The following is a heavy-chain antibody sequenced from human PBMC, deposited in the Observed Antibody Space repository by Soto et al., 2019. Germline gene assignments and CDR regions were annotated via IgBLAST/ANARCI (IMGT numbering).Heavy chain of an antibody. CDR2: ISSSSSTI. Sequence: GGCLRLSCAASGFTFSSYSMNWVRQAPGKGLEWVSYISSSSSTIYYADSVKGRFTISRDNAKNSLYLQMNSLRDEDTAVYYCARGCSSTSCLYYYYYYGMDVWGQGTTVTVSS. J-gene: IGHJ6*02. CDR1: GFTFSSYS. V-gene: IGHV3-48*02. CDR3: ARGCSSTSCLYYYYYYGMDV. D-gene: IGHD2-2*01.